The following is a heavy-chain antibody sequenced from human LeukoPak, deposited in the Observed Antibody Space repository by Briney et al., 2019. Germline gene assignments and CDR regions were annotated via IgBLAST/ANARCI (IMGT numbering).Heavy chain of an antibody. Sequence: GGSLRLSCLASGYTFSSYSINWVRQAPGKGLEWVSSIRVRSNYIYYADSVRGRFRISRDDARDSLYLQMTSLRAEDTAVYYCVRLRRNSDTSGFYYYYDFWGQGTLVTVSS. CDR2: IRVRSNYI. CDR3: VRLRRNSDTSGFYYYYDF. D-gene: IGHD3-22*01. V-gene: IGHV3-21*01. CDR1: GYTFSSYS. J-gene: IGHJ4*02.